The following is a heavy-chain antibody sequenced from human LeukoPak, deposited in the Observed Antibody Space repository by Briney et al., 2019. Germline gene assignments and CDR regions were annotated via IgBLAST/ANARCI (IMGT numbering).Heavy chain of an antibody. J-gene: IGHJ5*01. CDR3: ARGLPYSSSWYWFDS. D-gene: IGHD6-13*01. CDR1: GGSFSGYY. CDR2: INHSGST. Sequence: SETLSLTCAAYGGSFSGYYWSWIRQPPGKGLEWMGEINHSGSTNYNPSLKSRVTISVDTSKNKFSLKLSSVTAADTAVYYCARGLPYSSSWYWFDSWGQGTLVTVSS. V-gene: IGHV4-34*01.